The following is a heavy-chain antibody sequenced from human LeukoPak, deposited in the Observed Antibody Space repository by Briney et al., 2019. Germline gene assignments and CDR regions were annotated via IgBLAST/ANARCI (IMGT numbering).Heavy chain of an antibody. J-gene: IGHJ6*03. V-gene: IGHV4-38-2*01. Sequence: PGGSLRLSCAASGFTFSSYAMSWVRQAPGKGLEWIGSIYHSGSTYYNPSLKSRVTISVDTSKNQFSLKLSSVTAADTAVYYCARLRPPRRYYYYYYYMDVWGKGTTVTVSS. CDR1: GFTFSSYA. D-gene: IGHD3-10*01. CDR3: ARLRPPRRYYYYYYYMDV. CDR2: IYHSGST.